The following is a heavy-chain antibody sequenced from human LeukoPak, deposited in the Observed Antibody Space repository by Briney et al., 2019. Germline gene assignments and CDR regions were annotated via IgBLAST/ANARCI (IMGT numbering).Heavy chain of an antibody. Sequence: GGSLRLSCAASGFTFSSYWMHWVRQAPGKGLEWVSYISSSSSTIYYADSVKGRFTISRDNAKNSLYLQMNSLRAEDTAVYYCAKDRSKGPIRGVITNFDYWGQGTLVTVSS. J-gene: IGHJ4*02. D-gene: IGHD3-10*01. CDR2: ISSSSSTI. CDR3: AKDRSKGPIRGVITNFDY. V-gene: IGHV3-48*01. CDR1: GFTFSSYW.